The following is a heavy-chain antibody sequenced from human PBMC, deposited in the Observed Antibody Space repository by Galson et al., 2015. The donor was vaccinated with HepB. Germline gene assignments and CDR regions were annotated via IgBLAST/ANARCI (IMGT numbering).Heavy chain of an antibody. CDR2: INHSGST. J-gene: IGHJ6*03. V-gene: IGHV4-34*01. CDR1: GGSFSGYY. CDR3: ARGFEKLNWGGKDYYYYYMDV. D-gene: IGHD3-16*01. Sequence: ETLSLTCAVYGGSFSGYYWSWIRQPPGKGLEWIGEINHSGSTNYNPSLKSRVTISVDTSKNQVSLKLSSVTAADTAVYYCARGFEKLNWGGKDYYYYYMDVWGKGTTVTVSS.